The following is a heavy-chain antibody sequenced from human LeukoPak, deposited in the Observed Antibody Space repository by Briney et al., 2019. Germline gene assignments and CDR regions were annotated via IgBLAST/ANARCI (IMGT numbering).Heavy chain of an antibody. D-gene: IGHD2-2*01. CDR3: ARGLSVRYYYYXGMDV. CDR2: INHSGST. Sequence: TSETLSLTCAVYGGSFSGYYWSWIRQPPGKGLEWIGEINHSGSTNYNPSLKSRVTISVDTSKNQFSLKLSSVTAADTAVYYCARGLSVRYYYYXGMDVWGQGTTVTVS. CDR1: GGSFSGYY. V-gene: IGHV4-34*01. J-gene: IGHJ6*02.